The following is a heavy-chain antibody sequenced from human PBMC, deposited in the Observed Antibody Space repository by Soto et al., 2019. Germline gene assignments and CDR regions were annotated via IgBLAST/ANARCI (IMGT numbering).Heavy chain of an antibody. V-gene: IGHV4-39*01. J-gene: IGHJ4*02. Sequence: QLQLQESGPRLVKPSETLSLTCTVSGDSVSSSHYYWGWIRQPPGKGLEWIGGIYYSGTIYNNPSLKSRVTVSVDTSKNQFSLKLTSVTAADTAVYYCARLAVHHYDYPLGPIDYWGQGTLVTVSS. D-gene: IGHD3-16*01. CDR2: IYYSGTI. CDR3: ARLAVHHYDYPLGPIDY. CDR1: GDSVSSSHYY.